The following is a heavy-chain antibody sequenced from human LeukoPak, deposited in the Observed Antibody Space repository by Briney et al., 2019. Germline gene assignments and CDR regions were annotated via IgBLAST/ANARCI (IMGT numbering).Heavy chain of an antibody. CDR3: ARYSSSPGWVAWFDP. Sequence: SETLSLTCTVSGGSISSGGYYWSWIRQPAGKGLEWIGRIYTSGSTNYNPSLKSRVTISVDTSKNQFSLKLSSVTAADTAVYYCARYSSSPGWVAWFDPWGQGTLVTVSS. J-gene: IGHJ5*02. CDR1: GGSISSGGYY. V-gene: IGHV4-61*02. D-gene: IGHD6-6*01. CDR2: IYTSGST.